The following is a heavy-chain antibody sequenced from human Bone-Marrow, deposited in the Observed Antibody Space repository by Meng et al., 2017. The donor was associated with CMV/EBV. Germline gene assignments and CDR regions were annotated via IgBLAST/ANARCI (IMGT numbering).Heavy chain of an antibody. D-gene: IGHD5-18*01. CDR1: GFTFSDYY. CDR2: ISSSGSTI. CDR3: ARVIHLRYSYGYYFDY. Sequence: GGSLRLSCAASGFTFSDYYMSWIRQAPGKGLEWVSYISSSGSTIYYADSVKGRFTISRDNAKNSLYLQMNSLRAEDTSVYYCARVIHLRYSYGYYFDYWGQGTLVTVSS. J-gene: IGHJ4*02. V-gene: IGHV3-11*04.